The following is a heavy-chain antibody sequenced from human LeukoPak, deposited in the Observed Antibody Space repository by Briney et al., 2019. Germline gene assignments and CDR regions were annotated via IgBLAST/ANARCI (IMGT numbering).Heavy chain of an antibody. D-gene: IGHD3-9*01. Sequence: ASVKVSFKASGYTFTGYYMHWVRQAPGQGLEWMGWINPNSGGTNYAQKFQGRVTMTRDTSISTAYMELSRLRSDDTAVYYCARFHRGTLRYSKLDYWGQGTLVTVSS. CDR3: ARFHRGTLRYSKLDY. V-gene: IGHV1-2*02. CDR1: GYTFTGYY. J-gene: IGHJ4*02. CDR2: INPNSGGT.